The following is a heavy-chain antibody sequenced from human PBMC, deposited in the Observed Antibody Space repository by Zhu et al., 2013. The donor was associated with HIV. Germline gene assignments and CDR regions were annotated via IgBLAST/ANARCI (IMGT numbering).Heavy chain of an antibody. CDR1: GYSFANHD. CDR3: ARRLYGGTSSGGWFDP. Sequence: AQSGHEVKRPGASMRVSCKASGYSFANHDVTWVRLIPGQGLEWMAWINVNSGGTKYAERFQGRITLTADTSRHTAYMELRGLTSDDAGVYFCARRLYGGTSSGGWFDPWGQG. V-gene: IGHV1-18*01. D-gene: IGHD3-10*01. CDR2: INVNSGGT. J-gene: IGHJ5*02.